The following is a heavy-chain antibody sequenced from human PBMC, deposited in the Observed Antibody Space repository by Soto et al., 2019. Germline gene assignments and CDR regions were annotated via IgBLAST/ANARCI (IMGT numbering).Heavy chain of an antibody. J-gene: IGHJ3*02. D-gene: IGHD3-22*01. CDR1: GFTFSSYA. V-gene: IGHV3-64D*06. CDR3: VNGAFYDSEVRTFDI. Sequence: GGSLRLSCSASGFTFSSYAMHWVRQAPGKGLEYVSGISSNGGNTYYADSVKGRLTISRDNSKNTLYLQMSSLKAEDTALYYCVNGAFYDSEVRTFDIWGQGTMVTVSS. CDR2: ISSNGGNT.